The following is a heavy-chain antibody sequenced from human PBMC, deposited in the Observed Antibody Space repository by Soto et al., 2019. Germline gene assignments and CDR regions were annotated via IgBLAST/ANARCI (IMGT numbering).Heavy chain of an antibody. CDR2: ISDSGGTT. J-gene: IGHJ6*02. Sequence: PGGSLRLSCAASGFTFSSYPMSWVRPAPGRGLEWVSAISDSGGTTYYADSVKGRCTISRDNSRNMLYLQMTSLRAADTAVYYCATQSYCSGGSCPNYYYGMDVWGQGTTVTVAS. CDR3: ATQSYCSGGSCPNYYYGMDV. CDR1: GFTFSSYP. V-gene: IGHV3-23*01. D-gene: IGHD2-15*01.